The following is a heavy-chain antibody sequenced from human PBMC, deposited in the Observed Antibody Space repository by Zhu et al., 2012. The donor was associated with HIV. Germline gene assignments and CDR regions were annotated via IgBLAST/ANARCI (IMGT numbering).Heavy chain of an antibody. J-gene: IGHJ3*02. D-gene: IGHD6-19*01. CDR3: ARRPASGWYFAFDI. Sequence: QVQLQESGPGLVKPSETLSLTCTVSGGSISSHYWSWIRQPPGKGLEWIGYSLLQWEHQLQPLPQESSHHFSRHVQQPVSPLKLSSVTAADTAVYYCARRPASGWYFAFDIWGQGDNGHRLF. CDR2: SLLQWEH. CDR1: GGSISSHY. V-gene: IGHV4-59*11.